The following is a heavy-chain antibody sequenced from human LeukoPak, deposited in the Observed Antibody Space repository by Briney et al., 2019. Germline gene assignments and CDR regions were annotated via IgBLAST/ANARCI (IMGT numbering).Heavy chain of an antibody. Sequence: AESLKISCKASGYTFTSYWIGWVRQMPGKGLEWMGIIYHADSDTRYSPSFQGQVTISADKSISTAYLHWSSLKASDTAMYYCARPQNSGVDYCGQGPLFPVSS. D-gene: IGHD4-23*01. CDR2: IYHADSDT. V-gene: IGHV5-51*01. J-gene: IGHJ4*02. CDR3: ARPQNSGVDY. CDR1: GYTFTSYW.